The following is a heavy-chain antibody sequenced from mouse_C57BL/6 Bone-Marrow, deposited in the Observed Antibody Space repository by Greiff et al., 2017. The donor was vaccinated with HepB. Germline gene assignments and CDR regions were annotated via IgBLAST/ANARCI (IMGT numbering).Heavy chain of an antibody. V-gene: IGHV1-63*01. Sequence: QVQLQQSGAELVRPGPSVKMSCKASGYTFTNYWIGWAKQRPGHGLEWIGDIYPGGGYTNYNEKFKGKATLTADKSSSTAYMHFSSLTSEDSAIYYCARVGYGAMDYWGQGTSVTVSS. J-gene: IGHJ4*01. D-gene: IGHD1-1*02. CDR1: GYTFTNYW. CDR2: IYPGGGYT. CDR3: ARVGYGAMDY.